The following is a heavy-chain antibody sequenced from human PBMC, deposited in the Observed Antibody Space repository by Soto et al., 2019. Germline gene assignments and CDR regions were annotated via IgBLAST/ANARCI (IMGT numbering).Heavy chain of an antibody. V-gene: IGHV4-4*02. J-gene: IGHJ6*02. CDR2: TSHSGST. Sequence: PSETLSLTCAVSGGSISSTNLWSWVRQPPGKGLEWIGETSHSGSTNYNPSLKSRVTISVDKSKNQFSLKLSSVTAADTAVYYCAITYYYDSIGYYRPYYYYAMDVWGQGTTVTVSS. D-gene: IGHD3-22*01. CDR3: AITYYYDSIGYYRPYYYYAMDV. CDR1: GGSISSTNL.